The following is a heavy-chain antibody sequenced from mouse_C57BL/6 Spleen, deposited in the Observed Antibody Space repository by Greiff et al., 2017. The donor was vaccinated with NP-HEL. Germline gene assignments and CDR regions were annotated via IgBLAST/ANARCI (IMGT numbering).Heavy chain of an antibody. CDR2: IDPSDSYT. CDR3: ARFGGGYFDV. CDR1: GYTFTSYW. Sequence: QVQLKQPGAELVMPGASVKLSCKASGYTFTSYWMHWVKQRPGQGLEWIGEIDPSDSYTNYNQKFKGKSTLTVDKSSSTAYMQLSSLTSEDSAVYYCARFGGGYFDVWGTGTTVTVSS. V-gene: IGHV1-69*01. J-gene: IGHJ1*03.